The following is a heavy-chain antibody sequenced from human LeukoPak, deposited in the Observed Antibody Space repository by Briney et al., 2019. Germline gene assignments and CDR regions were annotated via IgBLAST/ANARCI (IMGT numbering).Heavy chain of an antibody. CDR2: IHPSGIT. Sequence: SETLSLTCAVYGGSFSGSYWSWIRQPPGKGLEWIGEIHPSGITNYNPSLKSRVSISIDTSKNQFSLKLSSVTAADTAVYYCAGATEKPFDLWGRGTLVTVSS. CDR1: GGSFSGSY. J-gene: IGHJ2*01. CDR3: AGATEKPFDL. V-gene: IGHV4-34*01.